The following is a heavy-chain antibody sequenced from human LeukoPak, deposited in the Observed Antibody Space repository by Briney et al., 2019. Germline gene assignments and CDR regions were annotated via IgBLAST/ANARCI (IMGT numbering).Heavy chain of an antibody. V-gene: IGHV1-69*04. J-gene: IGHJ4*02. CDR3: ARDLDYGGNSGFDY. Sequence: SVKVSCKASGGTFSSYAISWVRQAPGQGLEWMGRIIPILGIANYAQKSQGRVTITADKSTSTAYMELSSLRSEDTAVYYCARDLDYGGNSGFDYWGQGTLVTVSS. CDR2: IIPILGIA. CDR1: GGTFSSYA. D-gene: IGHD4-23*01.